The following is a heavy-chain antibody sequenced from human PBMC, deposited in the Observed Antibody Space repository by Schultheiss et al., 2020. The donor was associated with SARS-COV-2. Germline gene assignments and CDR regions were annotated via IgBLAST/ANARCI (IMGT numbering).Heavy chain of an antibody. V-gene: IGHV3-23*01. CDR3: ARVFQLLYGYYYYYYYMDV. Sequence: GGSLRLSCAASGFTFSSYGMHWVRQAPGKGLEWVSAISGSGGSTYYADAVKGRFTISRDNSKNTLYLQMNSLRSEDTAVYYCARVFQLLYGYYYYYYYMDVWGKGTTVTVAS. D-gene: IGHD2-2*02. CDR1: GFTFSSYG. CDR2: ISGSGGST. J-gene: IGHJ6*03.